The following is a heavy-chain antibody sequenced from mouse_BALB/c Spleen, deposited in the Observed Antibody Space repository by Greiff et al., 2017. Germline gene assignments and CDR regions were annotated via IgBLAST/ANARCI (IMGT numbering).Heavy chain of an antibody. V-gene: IGHV6-6*02. D-gene: IGHD2-10*02. CDR1: GFTFSNYW. Sequence: ESGGGLVQPGGSMKLSCVASGFTFSNYWMNWVRQSPEKGLEWVAEIRLKSNNYATHYAESVKGRFTISRDDSKSSVYLQMNNLRAEDTGIYYCTRRYGNYVNYYAMDYWGQGTSVTVSS. J-gene: IGHJ4*01. CDR3: TRRYGNYVNYYAMDY. CDR2: IRLKSNNYAT.